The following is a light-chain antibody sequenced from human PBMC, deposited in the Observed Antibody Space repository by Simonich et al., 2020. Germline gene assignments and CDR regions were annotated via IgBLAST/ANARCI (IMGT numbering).Light chain of an antibody. CDR2: YYSDSDK. J-gene: IGLJ3*02. CDR3: MIWPSNAWV. Sequence: QPVLTQPPSSSASPGESARLTCTLPSDINVGSYNIYWYQQKQGSPPRYLMYYYSDSDKGQGSGVPSLFSGSKEASANTGILLISGLQSEDEADYYCMIWPSNAWVFGGGTKLTVL. CDR1: SDINVGSYN. V-gene: IGLV5-37*01.